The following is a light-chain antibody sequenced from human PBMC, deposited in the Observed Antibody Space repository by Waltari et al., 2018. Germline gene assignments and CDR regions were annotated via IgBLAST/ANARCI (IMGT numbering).Light chain of an antibody. V-gene: IGKV4-1*01. CDR2: QAS. CDR3: QQYFTSPYT. CDR1: QSVLHNSKNKNY. Sequence: DIVMTQSPDSLAVSLGERATFNCKSSQSVLHNSKNKNYLVWYQQKPGQPPKLLIYQASSRVSGVPDRFSGSGSGTDFTLTISSLQAEDVAVYYCQQYFTSPYTFGQGTKLEIK. J-gene: IGKJ2*01.